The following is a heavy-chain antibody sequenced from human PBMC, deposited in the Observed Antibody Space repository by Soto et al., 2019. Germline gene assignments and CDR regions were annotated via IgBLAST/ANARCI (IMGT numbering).Heavy chain of an antibody. J-gene: IGHJ6*03. Sequence: QAPLLQSGAEVKKPGASVKVSCKASGYTFTNYGITWVRQAPGQGLDWMGWIGAYNGDTHYTERLQGRVTMTTDTPPRTAYLELGGLRSDDTAVYYCARVRQIVGYFYSFRDVWGKGTTVTVSS. CDR3: ARVRQIVGYFYSFRDV. CDR2: IGAYNGDT. V-gene: IGHV1-18*01. CDR1: GYTFTNYG. D-gene: IGHD6-6*01.